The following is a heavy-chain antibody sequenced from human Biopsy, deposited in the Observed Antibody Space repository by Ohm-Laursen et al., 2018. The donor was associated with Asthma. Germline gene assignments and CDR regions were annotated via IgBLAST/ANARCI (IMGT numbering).Heavy chain of an antibody. CDR2: INAANGNT. V-gene: IGHV1-3*01. CDR3: ARTYFDFLTGQVHDAFAM. J-gene: IGHJ3*02. CDR1: GDSFSNYA. Sequence: ASVKVSCKSSGDSFSNYAISWVRQAPGQGLEWMGWINAANGNTKYSQKFQGRLTISRDTSASTAYMDLSSLRSEDTAVYYCARTYFDFLTGQVHDAFAMWGQGTMVTVSS. D-gene: IGHD3-9*01.